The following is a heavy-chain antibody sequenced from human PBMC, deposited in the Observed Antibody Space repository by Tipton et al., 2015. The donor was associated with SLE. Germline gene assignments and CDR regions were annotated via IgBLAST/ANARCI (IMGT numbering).Heavy chain of an antibody. CDR2: IYSSGST. Sequence: TLSLTCSVSGGSFSSSNYYWGWVRQPPGKGLEWIGRIYSSGSTNENLSLKSRVFISKDTSKNQFSLRLSSVTAADTAVYYCARGVSGYFHYCYMDVWGKETTVTISS. V-gene: IGHV4-39*07. CDR3: ARGVSGYFHYCYMDV. J-gene: IGHJ6*03. D-gene: IGHD3-16*01. CDR1: GGSFSSSNYY.